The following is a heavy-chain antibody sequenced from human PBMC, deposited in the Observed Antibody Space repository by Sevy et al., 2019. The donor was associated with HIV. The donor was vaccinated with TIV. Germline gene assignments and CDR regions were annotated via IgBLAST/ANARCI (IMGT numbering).Heavy chain of an antibody. Sequence: GGSLRLSCAASGFTFSYYDMNWVRQAPGKGLEWVSSISSGSSYIFYADSVKGRFTISRDNAKTSLSLQMNSLGAEDTAVYYCASPLNYYDSPSAYWGQGTLVTVSS. CDR2: ISSGSSYI. CDR1: GFTFSYYD. CDR3: ASPLNYYDSPSAY. V-gene: IGHV3-21*04. J-gene: IGHJ4*02. D-gene: IGHD3-22*01.